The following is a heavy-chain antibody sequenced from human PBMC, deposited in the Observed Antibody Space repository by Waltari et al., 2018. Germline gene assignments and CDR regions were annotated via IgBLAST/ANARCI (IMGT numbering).Heavy chain of an antibody. V-gene: IGHV1-69*04. CDR3: ARRSCSGGSCYRRILNWFDP. CDR1: GGTFSSYA. J-gene: IGHJ5*02. Sequence: QVQLVQSGAEVKKPGSSVKVSCKASGGTFSSYAISWVRQAPGQGREWMGGIIPILGIANYAQKFQGRVTITADESTSTAYMELSSLRSEDTAVYYCARRSCSGGSCYRRILNWFDPWGQGTLVTVSS. CDR2: IIPILGIA. D-gene: IGHD2-15*01.